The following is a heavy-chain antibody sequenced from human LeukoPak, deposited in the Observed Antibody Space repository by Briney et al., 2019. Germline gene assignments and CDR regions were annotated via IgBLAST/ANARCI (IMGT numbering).Heavy chain of an antibody. V-gene: IGHV1-18*01. J-gene: IGHJ6*03. CDR1: GYTFTSYG. CDR2: ISAYNGNT. Sequence: GASVKVSCKASGYTFTSYGISWVRQAPGQGLEWMGWISAYNGNTNYAQKLQGRVTMTTDTSTSTAYMELRSLRSDDTAVYYCARQGYGLGRPRYYYYYMDVWGKGTTVTISS. CDR3: ARQGYGLGRPRYYYYYMDV. D-gene: IGHD3-10*01.